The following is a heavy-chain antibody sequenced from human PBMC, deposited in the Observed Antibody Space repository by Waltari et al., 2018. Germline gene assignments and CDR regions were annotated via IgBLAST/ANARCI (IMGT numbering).Heavy chain of an antibody. Sequence: EVQLVESGGGLVQPGGSLKLSCAASGFTFSGSAMHWVRQASGKGLEWVGRIRSKANSYATAYAASVKGRFTISRDDSKNTAYLQMNSLKTEDTAVYYCTRRGATDDYYYGMDVWGQGTTVTVSS. CDR2: IRSKANSYAT. V-gene: IGHV3-73*02. CDR1: GFTFSGSA. D-gene: IGHD1-26*01. J-gene: IGHJ6*02. CDR3: TRRGATDDYYYGMDV.